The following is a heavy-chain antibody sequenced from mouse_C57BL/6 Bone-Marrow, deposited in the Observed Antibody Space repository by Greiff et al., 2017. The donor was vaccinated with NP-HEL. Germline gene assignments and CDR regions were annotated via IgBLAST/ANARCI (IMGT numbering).Heavy chain of an antibody. CDR3: ARYEGIYYSHFDY. V-gene: IGHV7-3*01. CDR2: IRNKANGYTT. Sequence: DVHLVESGGGLVQPGGSLSLSCAASGFTFTDYYMSWVRQPPGKALEWLGFIRNKANGYTTEYNASVKGRFTISRDNSQSILYLQMNALRAEDSATYYCARYEGIYYSHFDYWGQGTTLTVSS. CDR1: GFTFTDYY. J-gene: IGHJ2*01. D-gene: IGHD1-1*01.